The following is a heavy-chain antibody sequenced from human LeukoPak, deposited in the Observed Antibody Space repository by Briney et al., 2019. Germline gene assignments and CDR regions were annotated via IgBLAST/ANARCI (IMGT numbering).Heavy chain of an antibody. CDR2: IHYSGST. J-gene: IGHJ4*02. CDR1: GGSISSYY. Sequence: SETLSLTCTVSGGSISSYYWSWIRQPPGKGLEWIGYIHYSGSTNYNPSLKSRVIISVDTSKNQFSLKLSSVTAADTAVYYCAREAPICSGGTCYDYWGQGTLVIVSS. D-gene: IGHD2-15*01. CDR3: AREAPICSGGTCYDY. V-gene: IGHV4-59*01.